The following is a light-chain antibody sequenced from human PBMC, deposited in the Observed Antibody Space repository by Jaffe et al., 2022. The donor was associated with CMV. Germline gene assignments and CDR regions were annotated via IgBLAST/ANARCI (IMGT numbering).Light chain of an antibody. CDR2: EDD. CDR1: SGSIASNY. CDR3: QSYDPSSWV. Sequence: NFVLTQPHSVSESPGKTVTISCTRRSGSIASNYVQWYRQRPGSAPTTLIFEDDQRPSGVPDRFSGSIDRSTNSASLTISGLRNEDEADYYCQSYDPSSWVFGGGTKLTVL. J-gene: IGLJ3*02. V-gene: IGLV6-57*04.